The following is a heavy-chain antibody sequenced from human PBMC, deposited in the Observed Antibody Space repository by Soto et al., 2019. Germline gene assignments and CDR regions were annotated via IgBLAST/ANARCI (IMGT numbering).Heavy chain of an antibody. CDR3: VRGGGAYAGSSLWFDS. CDR1: GFTFSHSA. CDR2: IGSTGAST. J-gene: IGHJ5*01. Sequence: GVLRLSCSASGFTFSHSAMHWVRQAPGKGLEYVAAIGSTGASTYYPGSVKGRFIISRDNSKNTLFLQMNSLRPEDTAVYYCVRGGGAYAGSSLWFDSWGQGTLVTVSS. D-gene: IGHD3-16*01. V-gene: IGHV3-64D*06.